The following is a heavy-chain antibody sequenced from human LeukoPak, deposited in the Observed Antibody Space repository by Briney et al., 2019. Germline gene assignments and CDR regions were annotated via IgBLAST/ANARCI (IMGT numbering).Heavy chain of an antibody. V-gene: IGHV1-3*01. CDR3: AREAEGYGDYEYFQH. CDR1: GYTFTSYA. Sequence: GASVKVSCKASGYTFTSYAMHWVRQAPGQRLEWMGWINAGNGNTKYSQKFQGRVTITRDTSASTAYMELSSLRSEDTAVYYCAREAEGYGDYEYFQHWGQGTLVTVSS. J-gene: IGHJ1*01. D-gene: IGHD4-17*01. CDR2: INAGNGNT.